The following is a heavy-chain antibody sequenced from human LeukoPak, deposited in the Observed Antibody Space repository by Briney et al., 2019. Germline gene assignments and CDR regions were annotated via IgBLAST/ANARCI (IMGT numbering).Heavy chain of an antibody. CDR1: GYTFTGYY. CDR2: INPNSGGT. V-gene: IGHV1-2*02. CDR3: ARGPYYHDSRGYYNY. Sequence: GASVKVSCKASGYTFTGYYMHWVRQAPGQGLEWMGWINPNSGGTNYAQDFHGRVTMTRDTSISTAYMELSRLRSDDTAVYYCARGPYYHDSRGYYNYWGQGTLVTVSS. J-gene: IGHJ4*02. D-gene: IGHD3-22*01.